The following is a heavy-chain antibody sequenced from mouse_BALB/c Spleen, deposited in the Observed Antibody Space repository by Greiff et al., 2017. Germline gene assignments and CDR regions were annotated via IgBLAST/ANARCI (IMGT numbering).Heavy chain of an antibody. J-gene: IGHJ4*01. D-gene: IGHD1-1*01. CDR3: ASFYYYGSSLYAMDY. V-gene: IGHV1-7*01. CDR1: GYTFTSYW. Sequence: VKLMESGAELAKPGASVKMSCKASGYTFTSYWMHWVKQRPGQGLEWIGYINPSTGYTEYNQKFKDKATLTADKSSSTAYMQLSSLTSEDSAVYYCASFYYYGSSLYAMDYWGQGTSVTVSS. CDR2: INPSTGYT.